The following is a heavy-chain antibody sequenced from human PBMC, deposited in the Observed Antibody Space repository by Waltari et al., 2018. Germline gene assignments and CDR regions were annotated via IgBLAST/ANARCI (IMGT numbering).Heavy chain of an antibody. Sequence: QLQLQESGPGLVKPSETLSLTCTVSGGSISSSSYYWGWIRQPPGKGLEWIGSIYYSGSTYYNPSLKSRVTISVDTSKNQFSLKLSSVTAADTAVYYCALLRVAVAGMYYGMDVWGQGTMVTVSS. CDR2: IYYSGST. D-gene: IGHD6-19*01. CDR1: GGSISSSSYY. CDR3: ALLRVAVAGMYYGMDV. V-gene: IGHV4-39*07. J-gene: IGHJ6*02.